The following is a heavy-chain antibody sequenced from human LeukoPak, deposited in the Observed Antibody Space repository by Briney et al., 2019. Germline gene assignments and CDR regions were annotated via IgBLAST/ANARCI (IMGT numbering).Heavy chain of an antibody. CDR2: IYSGSST. D-gene: IGHD3-22*01. Sequence: GGSLTLSCAASGFTVSSNYMSWVRQAPGKGLEWASVIYSGSSTYYADSVKGRFTISRDISKNTLYLQVNSLRAEDTAVYYCARVSGSSGYYGFDYWGQGTLVPVSS. CDR1: GFTVSSNY. J-gene: IGHJ4*02. CDR3: ARVSGSSGYYGFDY. V-gene: IGHV3-53*01.